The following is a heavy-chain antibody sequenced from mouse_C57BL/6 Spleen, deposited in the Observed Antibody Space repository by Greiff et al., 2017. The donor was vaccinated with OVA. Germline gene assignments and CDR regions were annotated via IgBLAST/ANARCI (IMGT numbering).Heavy chain of an antibody. CDR2: IDPSDSYT. J-gene: IGHJ2*01. Sequence: QVQLQQPGAELVRPGNSVKLSCKASGYTFTSYWMHWVKQRPGQGLEWIGVIDPSDSYTNYNPQFKGKATLTVDTSSSTAYMQRSSLTSEDSAVYNCAGLHYYGSSPYSDDWGQGTTLAVSS. CDR3: AGLHYYGSSPYSDD. V-gene: IGHV1-59*01. CDR1: GYTFTSYW. D-gene: IGHD1-1*01.